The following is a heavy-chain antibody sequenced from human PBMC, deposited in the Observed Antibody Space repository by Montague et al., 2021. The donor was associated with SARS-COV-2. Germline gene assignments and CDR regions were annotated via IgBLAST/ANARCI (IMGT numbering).Heavy chain of an antibody. CDR3: ASHPVFQQLYS. D-gene: IGHD6-13*01. Sequence: SETLSLTYAVSGASVSSINWWSWVRQPPGRGLEWIAEIHHTGIINFNPSLRSRGLISLDSSKNQFSLTLNSVTAADTATYYCASHPVFQQLYSWGQGTLVSVS. CDR2: IHHTGII. V-gene: IGHV4-4*02. CDR1: GASVSSINW. J-gene: IGHJ4*02.